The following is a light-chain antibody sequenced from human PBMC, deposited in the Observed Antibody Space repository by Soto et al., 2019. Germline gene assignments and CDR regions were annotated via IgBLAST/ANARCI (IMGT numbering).Light chain of an antibody. CDR2: AAS. CDR3: QQLHSNPYT. Sequence: DIQLTQSPSFLSASVGDRVTITCRASQGISSYLAWYQQKPGTAPQRLIYAASTLQSGVPSRFSGSGSGTEYTLTISSLQPEDFATYYCQQLHSNPYTFGQGTKVEI. CDR1: QGISSY. J-gene: IGKJ2*01. V-gene: IGKV1-9*01.